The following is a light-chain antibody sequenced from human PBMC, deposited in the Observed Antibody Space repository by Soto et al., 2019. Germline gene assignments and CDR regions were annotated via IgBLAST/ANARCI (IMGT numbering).Light chain of an antibody. CDR1: SSNIGNNY. V-gene: IGLV1-51*01. CDR2: DNN. CDR3: GTWDSSLSAAV. Sequence: QSVLTQPPSVSAAPGQKVTISCSGSSSNIGNNYVSWYQQLPGTAPKLLIYDNNKRPSGIPDRFSGSKSGTSATLGITGLQTGDEADYYCGTWDSSLSAAVFGGGTQLTV. J-gene: IGLJ7*01.